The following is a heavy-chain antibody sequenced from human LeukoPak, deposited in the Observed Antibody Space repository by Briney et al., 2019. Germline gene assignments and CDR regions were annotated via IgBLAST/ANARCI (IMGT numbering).Heavy chain of an antibody. J-gene: IGHJ5*02. CDR1: GGSISSYY. CDR3: ARGGRCGGSDCYNTWFDP. D-gene: IGHD2-21*02. V-gene: IGHV4-59*01. Sequence: SENLSFTGTVSGGSISSYYWSWIRQPPGKGLKWIGYTYYSGSTNYNPSLKSRVTISADTSKNQVSLKVSSVTAADTAVYYCARGGRCGGSDCYNTWFDPWGQGTLVTVSS. CDR2: TYYSGST.